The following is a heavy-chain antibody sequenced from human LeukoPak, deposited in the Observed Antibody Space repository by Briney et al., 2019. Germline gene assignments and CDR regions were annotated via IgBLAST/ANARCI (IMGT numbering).Heavy chain of an antibody. J-gene: IGHJ5*02. CDR1: GGSISSTSYY. D-gene: IGHD2-2*03. V-gene: IGHV4-39*07. Sequence: SETLSLTCVVSGGSISSTSYYWGWIRQPPGKGLEWIGSIYYSGSTYYSPSLKSRVTISVDTSKNQFSLKLTSVTAADTAVYYCARLLRVGYCSTTTCNWFDPWGQGTLVTVSS. CDR2: IYYSGST. CDR3: ARLLRVGYCSTTTCNWFDP.